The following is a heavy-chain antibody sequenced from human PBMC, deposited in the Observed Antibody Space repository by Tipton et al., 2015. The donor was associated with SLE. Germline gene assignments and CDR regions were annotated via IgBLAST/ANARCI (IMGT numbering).Heavy chain of an antibody. CDR2: IWYDGSNK. CDR1: GFIFSNYG. J-gene: IGHJ4*02. V-gene: IGHV3-33*06. Sequence: SLRLSCAASGFIFSNYGMHWVRQAPGKGLEWVAVIWYDGSNKYYADSVKGRFTISRDNSKNTLYLQMNSLRAEDTAVYYCAKDTLGYCTGCVCFIFDYWGQGTLVTVSS. D-gene: IGHD2-8*02. CDR3: AKDTLGYCTGCVCFIFDY.